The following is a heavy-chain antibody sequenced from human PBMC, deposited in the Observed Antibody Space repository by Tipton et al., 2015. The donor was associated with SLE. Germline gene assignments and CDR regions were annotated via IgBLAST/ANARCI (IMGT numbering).Heavy chain of an antibody. Sequence: TLSLTCAVYGGSFSGYYWSWIRQPPGKGLEWIGYIYYSGSTYYNPSLKSRVTISVDTSKNQFSLKLSSVTAADTAVYYCARGKRHYDVLTGYYSKPHYFDFWGQGTVVAVSP. CDR2: IYYSGST. J-gene: IGHJ4*02. CDR1: GGSFSGYY. V-gene: IGHV4-34*09. CDR3: ARGKRHYDVLTGYYSKPHYFDF. D-gene: IGHD3-9*01.